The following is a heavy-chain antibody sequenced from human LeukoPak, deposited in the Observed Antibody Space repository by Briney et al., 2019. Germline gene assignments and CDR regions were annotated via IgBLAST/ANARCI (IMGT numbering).Heavy chain of an antibody. CDR3: ARGSGWDTARYYFDY. CDR1: GYTFTSYY. V-gene: IGHV1-46*01. J-gene: IGHJ4*02. CDR2: INPSSSST. Sequence: ASVKVSCKASGYTFTSYYLHWVRQAPGQGLEWMGIINPSSSSTSYAQKFQGRVTMTRATSTSTVYMELSSLRSEDTAVYYCARGSGWDTARYYFDYWGQGTLVTVSS. D-gene: IGHD3-10*01.